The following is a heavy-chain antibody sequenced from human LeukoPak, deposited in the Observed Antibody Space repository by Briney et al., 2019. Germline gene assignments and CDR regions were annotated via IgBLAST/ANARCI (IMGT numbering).Heavy chain of an antibody. CDR3: ARSIGSSWTYNWFVP. D-gene: IGHD6-13*01. CDR1: GYRFTSYC. V-gene: IGHV5-51*01. Sequence: GESLNISCKGSGYRFTSYCIGWVRQMPGKGLEWMGIIYPGDSDTRYSPSFQGPVTIPADQSNTPAYLQWSSLKASDTAMYYCARSIGSSWTYNWFVPWGEGTLVTASS. J-gene: IGHJ5*02. CDR2: IYPGDSDT.